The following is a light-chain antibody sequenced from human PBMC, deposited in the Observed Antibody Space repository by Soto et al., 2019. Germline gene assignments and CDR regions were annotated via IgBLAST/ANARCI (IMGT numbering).Light chain of an antibody. Sequence: QSALTQPASLSGSPGQSITISCTGTSSDIGAYDYVSWFQQHPGKAPKLMISEVNNRPSGVSNRFSGSKSGNTAYLTISGLQAEDEAHYYCSSFTSKSTLIFGGGTKVTVL. CDR1: SSDIGAYDY. CDR3: SSFTSKSTLI. J-gene: IGLJ2*01. CDR2: EVN. V-gene: IGLV2-14*01.